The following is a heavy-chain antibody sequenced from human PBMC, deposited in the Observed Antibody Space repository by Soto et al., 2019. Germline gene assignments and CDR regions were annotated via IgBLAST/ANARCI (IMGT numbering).Heavy chain of an antibody. CDR1: GYTFINYY. CDR2: INPTGGST. J-gene: IGHJ4*02. V-gene: IGHV1-46*01. D-gene: IGHD2-8*02. Sequence: QVQLVQSGAEVMKPGASVKVSCKASGYTFINYYIHWVRQAPGHGLEWMAIINPTGGSTNYAQKLQGRLTLTMDTSTTTVYMELSSLTSEDTAIYYCARHLAAGDVWGQGTLVTVSS. CDR3: ARHLAAGDV.